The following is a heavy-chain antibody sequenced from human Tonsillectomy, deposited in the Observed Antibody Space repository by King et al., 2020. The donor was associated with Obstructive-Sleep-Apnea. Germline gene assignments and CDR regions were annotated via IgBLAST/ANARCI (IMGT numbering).Heavy chain of an antibody. Sequence: QLQESGPGLVKPSQTLSLTCTVSGGSISSGGYYWSWIRQHPGKGLEWIGYIYYSGSTYYNPSLKSRVTISVDTSKNQFSLKLSSVTAADTAVYYCARETSGGYYNVEAFDIWGQGTMVTVSS. D-gene: IGHD3-10*01. CDR1: GGSISSGGYY. CDR2: IYYSGST. V-gene: IGHV4-31*03. J-gene: IGHJ3*02. CDR3: ARETSGGYYNVEAFDI.